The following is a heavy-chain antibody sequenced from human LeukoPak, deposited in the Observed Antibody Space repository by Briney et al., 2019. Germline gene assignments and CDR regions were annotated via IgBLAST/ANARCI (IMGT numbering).Heavy chain of an antibody. D-gene: IGHD7-27*01. Sequence: ASVKVSCKASGGTFSSYAISWVRQAPGQGLEWMGGIIPIFGTANYARKFQGRVTITADKSTSTAYMELSSLRSEDTAVYYCARAHDNWGIDYWGQGTLVTVSS. J-gene: IGHJ4*02. CDR2: IIPIFGTA. CDR3: ARAHDNWGIDY. V-gene: IGHV1-69*06. CDR1: GGTFSSYA.